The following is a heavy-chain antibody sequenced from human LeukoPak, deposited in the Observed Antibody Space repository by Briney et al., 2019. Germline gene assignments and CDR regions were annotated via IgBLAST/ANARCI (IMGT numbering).Heavy chain of an antibody. J-gene: IGHJ4*02. CDR3: AKAYYYDSSGYYPFDY. CDR2: ISGSGGST. V-gene: IGHV3-23*01. CDR1: GFTFSSYA. Sequence: GGSLRLSCAASGFTFSSYAMSWVRQVPGKGLEWVSAISGSGGSTYYADSVKGRFTISRDNSKNTLYLQMNSLRAEDTAVYYCAKAYYYDSSGYYPFDYWGQGTLVTVSS. D-gene: IGHD3-22*01.